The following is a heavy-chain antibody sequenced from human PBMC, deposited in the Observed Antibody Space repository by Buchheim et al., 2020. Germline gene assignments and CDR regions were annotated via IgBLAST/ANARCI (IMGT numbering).Heavy chain of an antibody. J-gene: IGHJ3*02. CDR1: GGSISSGGYY. CDR3: ARDSSRVYSVTNYDILTGRRGNDAFDI. Sequence: QVQLQESGPGLVKPSQTLSLTCTVSGGSISSGGYYWSWIRQHPGKGLEWIGYIYYSGSTYYNPSLKSRVTISVDTSKNQFSLKLSSVTAADTAVYYCARDSSRVYSVTNYDILTGRRGNDAFDIWGQGT. CDR2: IYYSGST. D-gene: IGHD3-9*01. V-gene: IGHV4-31*03.